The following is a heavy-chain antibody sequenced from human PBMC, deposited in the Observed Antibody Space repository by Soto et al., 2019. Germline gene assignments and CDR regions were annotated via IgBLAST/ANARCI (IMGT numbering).Heavy chain of an antibody. V-gene: IGHV4-59*01. Sequence: ASETLSLTCTVSGVSISSYYWSWIRQPPGKGLEWIGYIYYSGSTNYNPSLKSRVTISVDTSKNQFSLKLSSVTAADTAVYYCARAPQPYCSGGSCYPDYWGQGTLVTVSS. CDR1: GVSISSYY. CDR2: IYYSGST. CDR3: ARAPQPYCSGGSCYPDY. D-gene: IGHD2-15*01. J-gene: IGHJ4*02.